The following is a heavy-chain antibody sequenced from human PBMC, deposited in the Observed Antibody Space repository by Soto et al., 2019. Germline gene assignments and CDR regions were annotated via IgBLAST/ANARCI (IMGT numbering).Heavy chain of an antibody. J-gene: IGHJ4*02. D-gene: IGHD4-17*01. Sequence: EEQLVESGGGLVQPVGSLRLSCAASGVTFSHHVMNWVRQAPGRGLEWVSSINRDFNTYYADSVKGRFTISRDNAKDSLYLQMISLRADDTAVYYCVNGDYYVGQGTLVTVSS. CDR1: GVTFSHHV. V-gene: IGHV3-48*01. CDR2: INRDFNT. CDR3: VNGDYY.